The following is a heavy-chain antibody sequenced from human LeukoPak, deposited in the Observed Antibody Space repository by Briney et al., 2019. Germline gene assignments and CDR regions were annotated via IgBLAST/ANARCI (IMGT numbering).Heavy chain of an antibody. Sequence: GESLKISCKGSGYSFTSYWSGWVRQMPGKGLEWMGIIYPGDSDIRCSPSFQGQVTISADKSINTAYLQWSSLKASDTAMYYCASSFSSSSTFDYWGQGTLVTVSS. V-gene: IGHV5-51*01. CDR1: GYSFTSYW. J-gene: IGHJ4*02. D-gene: IGHD6-6*01. CDR2: IYPGDSDI. CDR3: ASSFSSSSTFDY.